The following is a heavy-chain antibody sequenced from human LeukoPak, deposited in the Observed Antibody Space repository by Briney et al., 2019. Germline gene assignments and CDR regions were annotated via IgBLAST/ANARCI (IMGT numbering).Heavy chain of an antibody. CDR3: ARGKNWFDP. CDR2: INHSGST. J-gene: IGHJ5*02. CDR1: GGSFSGYY. Sequence: SETLSLTCAVYGGSFSGYYWSWIRQPPGKGLEWIGEINHSGSTNYNPSLKSRVTTSVDTSKNQFSLKLSSVTAADTAVYYCARGKNWFDPWGQGTLVTVSS. V-gene: IGHV4-34*01.